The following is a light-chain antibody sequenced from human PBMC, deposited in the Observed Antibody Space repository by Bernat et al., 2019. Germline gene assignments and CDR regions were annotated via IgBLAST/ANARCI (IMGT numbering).Light chain of an antibody. CDR1: QSVSSTF. J-gene: IGKJ1*01. V-gene: IGKV3-20*01. CDR2: GAS. CDR3: QQYGSTRT. Sequence: VLTQSPGTLSLSPGERATLSCRASQSVSSTFLAWYQQKPGQAPRLLIYGASSRATGIPDRFSGSGSGTDFTLTISRLEPEDFAMYYCQQYGSTRTFGQGTKVEIK.